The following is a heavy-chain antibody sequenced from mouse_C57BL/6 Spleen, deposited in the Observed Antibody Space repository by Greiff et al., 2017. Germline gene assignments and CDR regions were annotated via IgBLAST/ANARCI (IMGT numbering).Heavy chain of an antibody. CDR2: IYPDTGGT. Sequence: QVQLQQPGAELVRPGASVTLSCKASGYTFTDYEMHWVKQTPVHGLEWIGAIYPDTGGTAYNQKFKGKAILTADKSSSTAYMELRSLTSEDSAVYYCRRWDRFYFGGWGKSTTLTVYS. V-gene: IGHV1-15*01. J-gene: IGHJ2*01. CDR3: RRWDRFYFGG. D-gene: IGHD4-1*01. CDR1: GYTFTDYE.